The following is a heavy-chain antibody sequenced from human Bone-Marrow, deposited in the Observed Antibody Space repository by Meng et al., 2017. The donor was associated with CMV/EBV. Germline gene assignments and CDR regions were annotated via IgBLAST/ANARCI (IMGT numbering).Heavy chain of an antibody. Sequence: SETLSLTCTVSGGSISSSSYYWGWIRQPPGKGLEWIGEINHSGSTNYNPSLKSRVTISVDTSKNQFSLKLSSVTAADTAVYYCARAPYCSSTSCPNVDYWGQGTLVTVSS. CDR1: GGSISSSSYY. CDR2: INHSGST. D-gene: IGHD2-2*01. V-gene: IGHV4-39*07. CDR3: ARAPYCSSTSCPNVDY. J-gene: IGHJ4*02.